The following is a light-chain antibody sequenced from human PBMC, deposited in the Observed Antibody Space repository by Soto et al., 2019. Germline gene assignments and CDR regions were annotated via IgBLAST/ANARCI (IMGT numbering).Light chain of an antibody. J-gene: IGKJ1*01. CDR3: QQYYNWRPR. CDR1: QSVSSY. Sequence: EVVLTQSPATLSLSPGETATLSCRASQSVSSYLAWYQQKPGQAPRLLIYGASTRATGVPARFSGSGSGTEFTLTISRLQSEDFAVYYCQQYYNWRPRFGQGTKVDI. V-gene: IGKV3-15*01. CDR2: GAS.